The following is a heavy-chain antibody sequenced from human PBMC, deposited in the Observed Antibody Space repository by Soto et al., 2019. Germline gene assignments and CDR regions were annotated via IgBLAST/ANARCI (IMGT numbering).Heavy chain of an antibody. Sequence: EVQLVESGGGLVKPGGSLRLSCAASGFTFSDYTMNWVRQAPGKGLEWVSSISSSSSFIYYADSVKGRFTISRDNAKNSLYRQMNSLRAEDTAVYYCASIRNGSSSWDWFDPWGQGTLVTVSS. V-gene: IGHV3-21*01. D-gene: IGHD6-13*01. CDR3: ASIRNGSSSWDWFDP. J-gene: IGHJ5*02. CDR1: GFTFSDYT. CDR2: ISSSSSFI.